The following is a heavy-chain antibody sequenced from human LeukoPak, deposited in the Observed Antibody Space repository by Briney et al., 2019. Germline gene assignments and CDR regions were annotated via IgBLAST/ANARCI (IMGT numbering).Heavy chain of an antibody. J-gene: IGHJ3*02. CDR1: GFTFSSYW. Sequence: GGSLRLSCAASGFTFSSYWMSWVRQAPGKGLEWVSSISSRSSYIYYADSVKGRFTMSRDNAKNSLYLQMNSLRAEDTAVYYCARVMITFGGVIVGHDALDIWGQGTMVTVSS. CDR3: ARVMITFGGVIVGHDALDI. CDR2: ISSRSSYI. D-gene: IGHD3-16*02. V-gene: IGHV3-21*01.